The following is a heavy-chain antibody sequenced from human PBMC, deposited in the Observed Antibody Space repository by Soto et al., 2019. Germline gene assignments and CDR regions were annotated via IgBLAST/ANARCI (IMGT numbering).Heavy chain of an antibody. Sequence: QVQLQESGPGLVKPSQTLSLTCTVSGGSTSSDNYWSWIRQPPGKGLEWIGHIYYSGNTDYNPSLKSRLAISIDTSKNQVSLKLSSVTAADTAVYFCAREGGESSDGLYYFDSWGQGSLVTVSS. J-gene: IGHJ4*02. CDR3: AREGGESSDGLYYFDS. V-gene: IGHV4-30-4*01. CDR2: IYYSGNT. CDR1: GGSTSSDNY. D-gene: IGHD3-16*01.